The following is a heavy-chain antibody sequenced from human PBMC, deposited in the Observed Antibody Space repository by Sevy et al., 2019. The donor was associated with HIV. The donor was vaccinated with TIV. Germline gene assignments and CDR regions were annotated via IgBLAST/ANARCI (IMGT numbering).Heavy chain of an antibody. J-gene: IGHJ4*02. CDR3: AKAENRPYSSGGYDY. V-gene: IGHV3-9*01. CDR1: GFTFDDYA. CDR2: ISWHSANI. D-gene: IGHD6-19*01. Sequence: GGSLRLSCAASGFTFDDYAMHWVRQAPGKGLEWVSGISWHSANIGYADSVKGRFTISRDNAKNSLYLQMNSLRAEDTALYYCAKAENRPYSSGGYDYWGQGTLVTVSS.